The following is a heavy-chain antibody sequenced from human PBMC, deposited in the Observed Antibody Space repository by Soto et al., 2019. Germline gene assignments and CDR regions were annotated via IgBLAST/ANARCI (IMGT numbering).Heavy chain of an antibody. CDR3: ASLGCSGGSCYLRLRDY. V-gene: IGHV4-39*01. CDR1: GGSISSSSYY. CDR2: IYYSGST. J-gene: IGHJ4*02. Sequence: QLQLQESGPGLVKPSETLSLTCTVSGGSISSSSYYWGWIRQPPGKGLEWIGSIYYSGSTYYNPSLKSRVTISVDTSKNQFSLKLSSVTAADTAVYYCASLGCSGGSCYLRLRDYWGQGTLVTVSS. D-gene: IGHD2-15*01.